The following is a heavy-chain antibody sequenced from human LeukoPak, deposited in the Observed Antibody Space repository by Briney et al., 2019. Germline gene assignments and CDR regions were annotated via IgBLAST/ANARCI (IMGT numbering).Heavy chain of an antibody. J-gene: IGHJ4*02. CDR2: AYYRSKWYN. CDR3: AREGSEGYLFDY. D-gene: IGHD1-1*01. V-gene: IGHV6-1*01. CDR1: GDSVSSSSAA. Sequence: SQTLSLTCAISGDSVSSSSAAWSWIRQSPSRGLEWLGRAYYRSKWYNDYAVSVKSRITINPDTSKNQFSLQLNSMTPEDTAVYYCAREGSEGYLFDYWGQGTLVTVSS.